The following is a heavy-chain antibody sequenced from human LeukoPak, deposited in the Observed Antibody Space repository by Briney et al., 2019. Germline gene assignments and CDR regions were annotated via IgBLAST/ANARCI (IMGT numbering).Heavy chain of an antibody. D-gene: IGHD2-15*01. V-gene: IGHV3-33*01. CDR1: GFTFSSYG. CDR3: ARDSGHYYYYGMDV. J-gene: IGHJ6*02. CDR2: IWYDGSNK. Sequence: QPGGSLRLSCAASGFTFSSYGMPWVRQAPGKGLEWVAVIWYDGSNKYYADSVKGRFTISRDNSKNTLYLQMNSLRAEDTAVYYCARDSGHYYYYGMDVWGQGTTVTVSS.